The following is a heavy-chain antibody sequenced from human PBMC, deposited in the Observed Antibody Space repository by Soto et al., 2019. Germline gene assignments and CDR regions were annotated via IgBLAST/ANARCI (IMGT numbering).Heavy chain of an antibody. Sequence: EVQLVQSGGGMVQSGGSLELSCAASGFAFSDLPVHWVRQASGKGLEWVGRIRSKDKSYATADAASGRGRFTVSRDDSKNLAFLQVNSLENYDTAVDYCTAGGTQSWRWDAWGQGVLVTVSS. CDR1: GFAFSDLP. D-gene: IGHD1-1*01. CDR3: TAGGTQSWRWDA. CDR2: IRSKDKSYAT. V-gene: IGHV3-73*01. J-gene: IGHJ5*02.